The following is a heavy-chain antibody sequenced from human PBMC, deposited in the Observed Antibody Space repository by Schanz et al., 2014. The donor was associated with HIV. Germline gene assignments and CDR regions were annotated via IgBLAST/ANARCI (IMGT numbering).Heavy chain of an antibody. J-gene: IGHJ4*02. D-gene: IGHD4-17*01. CDR2: INSNEGTT. Sequence: EVQLVESGGGLVQPGGSLRLSCAASGFTFSSHWMHWVRQAPGKGLVWVSRINSNEGTTDYADSVKGRFTISRDNAKNTLYLQMNSLRAEDTAVYGCARQGLRFSFWLDYWGQGTPVTVSS. CDR1: GFTFSSHW. V-gene: IGHV3-74*01. CDR3: ARQGLRFSFWLDY.